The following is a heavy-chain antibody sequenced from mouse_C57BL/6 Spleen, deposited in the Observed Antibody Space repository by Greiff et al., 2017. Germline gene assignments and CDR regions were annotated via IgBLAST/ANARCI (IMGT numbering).Heavy chain of an antibody. CDR3: ARRGNGYYFDY. Sequence: EVKLMESGGGLVQPGGSLKLSCAASGFTFSDYYMYSVRQTPEKRLEWVAYISNGGGSTYYPDTVKGRFTISRDNAKNTLYLQMSRLKSEDTAMYYCARRGNGYYFDYWGQGTTLTVSS. V-gene: IGHV5-12*01. J-gene: IGHJ2*01. CDR1: GFTFSDYY. CDR2: ISNGGGST.